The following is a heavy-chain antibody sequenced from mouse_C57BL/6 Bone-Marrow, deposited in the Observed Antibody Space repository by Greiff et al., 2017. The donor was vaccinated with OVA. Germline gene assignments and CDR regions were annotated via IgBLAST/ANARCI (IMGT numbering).Heavy chain of an antibody. D-gene: IGHD2-2*01. CDR3: ARHILWLRWYFDV. CDR1: GFTFSDYG. CDR2: ISSGSSPI. Sequence: EVQGVESGGGLVKPGGSLKLSCAASGFTFSDYGMHWVRQAPEKGLEWVAYISSGSSPISYADTVKGRFTISRDNAKNTLFLRMTSLRSEDTAMYYCARHILWLRWYFDVWGTGTTVTVSS. V-gene: IGHV5-17*01. J-gene: IGHJ1*03.